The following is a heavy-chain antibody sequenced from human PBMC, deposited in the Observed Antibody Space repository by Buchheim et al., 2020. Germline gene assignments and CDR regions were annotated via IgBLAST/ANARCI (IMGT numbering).Heavy chain of an antibody. CDR1: GFSFSTNW. J-gene: IGHJ4*02. D-gene: IGHD3/OR15-3a*01. V-gene: IGHV3-7*01. Sequence: DVHLVESGGALVQPGGSLRLSCASSGFSFSTNWMSWVRQAPGKGPEWVANINHYGSAEYYVDSVKGRFLISSDNAKNSLYLQMNSLRAEDTAVYYCTDLGTYWGQGTL. CDR3: TDLGTY. CDR2: INHYGSAE.